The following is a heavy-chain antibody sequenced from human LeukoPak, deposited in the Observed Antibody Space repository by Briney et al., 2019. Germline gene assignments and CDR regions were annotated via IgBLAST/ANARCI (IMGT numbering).Heavy chain of an antibody. V-gene: IGHV4-34*01. CDR2: INHSGST. CDR3: ARQTVDFWSGNPDYFDY. CDR1: GGSFSGYY. J-gene: IGHJ4*02. Sequence: PSETLSLTCAVYGGSFSGYYWSWIRQPPGKGLEWIGEINHSGSTNYNPSLKSRVTISVDTSKNQFSLKLSSVTAADTAVYYCARQTVDFWSGNPDYFDYWGQGTQVIVSS. D-gene: IGHD3-3*01.